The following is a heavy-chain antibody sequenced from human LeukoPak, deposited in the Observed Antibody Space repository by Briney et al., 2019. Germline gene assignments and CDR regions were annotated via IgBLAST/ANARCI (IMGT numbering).Heavy chain of an antibody. CDR1: GFTFSSYG. CDR3: AREITVTSTTYFDY. CDR2: IWYDGSDK. V-gene: IGHV3-33*01. J-gene: IGHJ4*02. D-gene: IGHD4-17*01. Sequence: GGSLRLSCAASGFTFSSYGMHWVRQAPGKGLEWVAVIWYDGSDKYYADSVKGRFTISRENSKNTLYLQMNSLRAEDTAVYYRAREITVTSTTYFDYWGQGTLVTVSS.